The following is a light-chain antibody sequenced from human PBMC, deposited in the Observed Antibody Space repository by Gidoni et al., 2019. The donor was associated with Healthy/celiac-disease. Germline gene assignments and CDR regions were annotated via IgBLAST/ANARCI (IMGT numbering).Light chain of an antibody. Sequence: DIVLSQSPATLSLSPGERATLPCRASQSVSSYLAWYQQKPGQAPRLLIYDASNRATGIPARFSGSGSGTDFTLTISSLEPEDFAVYYCQQRSNWPRTFGGGTKVEIK. CDR1: QSVSSY. J-gene: IGKJ4*01. V-gene: IGKV3-11*01. CDR2: DAS. CDR3: QQRSNWPRT.